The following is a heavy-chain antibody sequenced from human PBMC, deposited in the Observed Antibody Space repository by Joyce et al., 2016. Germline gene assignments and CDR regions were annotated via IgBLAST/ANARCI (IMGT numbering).Heavy chain of an antibody. J-gene: IGHJ4*02. D-gene: IGHD3-10*01. V-gene: IGHV5-10-1*03. Sequence: EVQLVQSGAEVRKPGESLRISCKGSGYSFSIYWITWVRQMPGKDLEWMGRIEPTDSYTKYSPSFQGNVTIAVDKSISTAYLQWSSLKASDTAIYYCARLVRHYGSDLKYYFDYWGQGTLVTVSS. CDR1: GYSFSIYW. CDR2: IEPTDSYT. CDR3: ARLVRHYGSDLKYYFDY.